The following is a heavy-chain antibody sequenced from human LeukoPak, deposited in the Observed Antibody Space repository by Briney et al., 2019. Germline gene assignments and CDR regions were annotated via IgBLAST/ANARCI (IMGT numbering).Heavy chain of an antibody. D-gene: IGHD2-15*01. CDR3: ARAALGYCSSGSCYSGYYMDV. Sequence: GGSLRLSCVASGITFSSYSMNWVRQAPGKGLEWVSYISSFSGTINYADSVKGRFTISRDNAKNSLFLQMNSLRAEDTAVYYCARAALGYCSSGSCYSGYYMDVWGKGTTVTVSS. V-gene: IGHV3-48*04. J-gene: IGHJ6*03. CDR2: ISSFSGTI. CDR1: GITFSSYS.